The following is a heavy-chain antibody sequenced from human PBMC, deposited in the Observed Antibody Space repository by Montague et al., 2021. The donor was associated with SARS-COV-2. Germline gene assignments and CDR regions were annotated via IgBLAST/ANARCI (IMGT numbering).Heavy chain of an antibody. V-gene: IGHV4-39*01. J-gene: IGHJ4*02. CDR3: ARQRRGGLVSTPRFFDY. CDR2: IYYSGST. Sequence: SETLSLTCTVSGGSISSSSYYWGWIRQPPGKGQEWIGSIYYSGSTYYNPSLKSRVTISVDTSKNQFSLKLSSVTAADTAVYYCARQRRGGLVSTPRFFDYWGQGTLVTVSS. CDR1: GGSISSSSYY. D-gene: IGHD6-19*01.